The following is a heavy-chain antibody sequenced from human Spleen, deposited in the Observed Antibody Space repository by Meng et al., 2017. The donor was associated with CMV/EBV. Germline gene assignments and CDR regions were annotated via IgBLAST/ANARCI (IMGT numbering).Heavy chain of an antibody. CDR1: GGSISSSSYN. CDR3: ARDGPMCSSTSCYYYYFGMDV. J-gene: IGHJ6*02. Sequence: GSLRLSCTVSGGSISSSSYNWGWIRQPPGKGLEWIGSIYYSGSTYYNPSLKSRVTISVDTSKNQFSLKLSSVTAADTAVYYCARDGPMCSSTSCYYYYFGMDVWGRGTTVTVSS. CDR2: IYYSGST. V-gene: IGHV4-39*07. D-gene: IGHD2-2*01.